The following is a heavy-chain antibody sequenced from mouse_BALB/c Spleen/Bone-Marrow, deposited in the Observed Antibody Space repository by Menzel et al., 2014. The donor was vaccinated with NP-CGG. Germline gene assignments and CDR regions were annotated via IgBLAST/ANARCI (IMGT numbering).Heavy chain of an antibody. CDR3: ARVYDYDEYFDV. V-gene: IGHV3-6*02. J-gene: IGHJ1*01. CDR1: GYSITSGYY. D-gene: IGHD2-4*01. CDR2: ISYDGSN. Sequence: DVQLQESGPGLVKPSQSLSLTCSVTGYSITSGYYWNWIRQFPGNKLEWMGYISYDGSNNYNPSLKNQISITRDTSKNQFFLKLNSVTTEDTATYYCARVYDYDEYFDVWGAGTTVTVSS.